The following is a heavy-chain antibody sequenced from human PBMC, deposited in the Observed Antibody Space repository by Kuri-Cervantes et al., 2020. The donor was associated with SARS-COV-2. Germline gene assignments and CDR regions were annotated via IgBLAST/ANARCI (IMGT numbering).Heavy chain of an antibody. CDR2: ISYDGSNK. V-gene: IGHV3-30-3*01. J-gene: IGHJ4*02. CDR1: GFTFSSYA. D-gene: IGHD3-10*01. Sequence: GGSLRLSCAASGFTFSSYAMHWVRQALGKGLEWVAVISYDGSNKYYADSVKGRFTISRDNSKNTLYLQMNSLRAEDTAVYYCARDDGSGSYFTFDYWGQGTLVTVSS. CDR3: ARDDGSGSYFTFDY.